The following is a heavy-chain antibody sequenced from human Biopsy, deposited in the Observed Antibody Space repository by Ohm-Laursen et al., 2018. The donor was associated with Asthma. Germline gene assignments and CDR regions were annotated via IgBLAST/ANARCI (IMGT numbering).Heavy chain of an antibody. V-gene: IGHV1-46*02. CDR2: INPSGAGT. CDR1: GFSFDNYF. J-gene: IGHJ4*02. Sequence: ESLRISCKTSGFSFDNYFMHWVRQAPGQGLEWMGIINPSGAGTRYAEKFRGRLIVTRDASTRTAFMDLRSLRSDDTAIYFCARARETTNYGDSDFDIWGQGTLITVSS. D-gene: IGHD2-8*01. CDR3: ARARETTNYGDSDFDI.